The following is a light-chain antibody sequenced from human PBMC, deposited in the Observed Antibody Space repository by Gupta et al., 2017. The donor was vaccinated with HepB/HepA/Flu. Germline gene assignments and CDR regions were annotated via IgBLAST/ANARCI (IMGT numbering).Light chain of an antibody. CDR3: QQYGSSLPFT. Sequence: ELVLTQSSGTLSLSPGERATLSCRASQSVSSNYLAWYQHKPGQAARLLIYAASSRATGIPDRCSGSGAWTDFTLTINRMEPEDVAVYYCQQYGSSLPFTFGGGTKVEIK. V-gene: IGKV3-20*01. CDR1: QSVSSNY. J-gene: IGKJ4*01. CDR2: AAS.